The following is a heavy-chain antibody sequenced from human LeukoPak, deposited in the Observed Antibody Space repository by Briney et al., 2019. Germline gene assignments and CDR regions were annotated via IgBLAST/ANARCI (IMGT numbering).Heavy chain of an antibody. Sequence: SVKVSCKASGGTFSSYAISWVRQAPGQGLEWMGGIIPIFGTANYAQKFQGRVTITADESTSTADMELSSLRSEDTAVYYCAREESYYDSSGSLPMGYWGQGTLVTVSS. V-gene: IGHV1-69*13. CDR3: AREESYYDSSGSLPMGY. D-gene: IGHD3-22*01. J-gene: IGHJ4*02. CDR1: GGTFSSYA. CDR2: IIPIFGTA.